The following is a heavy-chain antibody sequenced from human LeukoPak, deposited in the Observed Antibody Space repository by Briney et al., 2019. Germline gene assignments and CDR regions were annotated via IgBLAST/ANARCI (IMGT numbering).Heavy chain of an antibody. CDR3: ARGYDILTGSPDFDY. J-gene: IGHJ4*02. Sequence: ASVKVSCKASGYTFTSYGISWVRQAPGQGLEWMGWISACNGNTNYAQKLQGRVTMTTDTSTSTAYMELRSLRSDDTAVYYCARGYDILTGSPDFDYWGQGTLVTVSS. CDR2: ISACNGNT. V-gene: IGHV1-18*01. D-gene: IGHD3-9*01. CDR1: GYTFTSYG.